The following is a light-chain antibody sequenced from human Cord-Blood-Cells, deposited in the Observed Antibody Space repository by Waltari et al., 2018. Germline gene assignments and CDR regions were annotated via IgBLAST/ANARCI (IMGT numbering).Light chain of an antibody. CDR1: SSNIGAGYD. V-gene: IGLV1-40*01. CDR3: QSYDSSLSGSVV. CDR2: GNS. Sequence: QSVLTQPPSVSGAPGQRVTIPCTGRSSNIGAGYDVHWYQQLPGTAPKLLIYGNSKRPSGVPDRFSGSKSGTSASLAITGLQAEDEADYYCQSYDSSLSGSVVFGGGTKLTVL. J-gene: IGLJ2*01.